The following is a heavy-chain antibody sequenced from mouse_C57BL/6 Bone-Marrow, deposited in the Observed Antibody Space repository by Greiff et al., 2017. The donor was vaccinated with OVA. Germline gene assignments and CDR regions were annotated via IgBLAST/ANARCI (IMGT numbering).Heavy chain of an antibody. CDR2: IDPETGGT. CDR1: GYTFTDYE. D-gene: IGHD4-1*01. J-gene: IGHJ3*01. Sequence: VQLQQSGAELVRPGASVTLSCKASGYTFTDYEMHWVKQTPVHGLEWIGAIDPETGGTAYNQKFKGKAILTADKSSSTAYMELRSLTSEDSAVYYCTRRQPAGPAGFAYWGQGTLVTVSA. V-gene: IGHV1-15*01. CDR3: TRRQPAGPAGFAY.